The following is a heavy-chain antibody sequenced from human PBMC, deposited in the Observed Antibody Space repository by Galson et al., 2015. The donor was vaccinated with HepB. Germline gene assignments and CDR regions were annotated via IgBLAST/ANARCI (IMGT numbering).Heavy chain of an antibody. CDR2: ISHSGST. CDR1: GGSTNIYY. V-gene: IGHV4-34*01. J-gene: IGHJ3*02. Sequence: SETLSLTCVVYGGSTNIYYWSWIRQPPGKRLEWIGEISHSGSTNYNPFFKSRVTISIDTSENQFSLSLPSVTAADTAVYYCARAGYYGANDGFDICGQGTMVSASS. D-gene: IGHD2-15*01. CDR3: ARAGYYGANDGFDI.